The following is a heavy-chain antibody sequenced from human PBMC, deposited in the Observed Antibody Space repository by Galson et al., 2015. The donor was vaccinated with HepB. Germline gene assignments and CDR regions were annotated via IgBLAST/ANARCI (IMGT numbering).Heavy chain of an antibody. CDR3: ARGVPRIAAAGPDY. CDR1: GYTFTSYA. CDR2: INAGNGNT. D-gene: IGHD6-13*01. J-gene: IGHJ4*02. V-gene: IGHV1-3*01. Sequence: SVKVSCKASGYTFTSYAMHWVRQAPGQRLEWMGWINAGNGNTKYTQKFQGRVTITRDTSASTAYMELSSLRSEDTAVYYCARGVPRIAAAGPDYWGQGTLVTVSS.